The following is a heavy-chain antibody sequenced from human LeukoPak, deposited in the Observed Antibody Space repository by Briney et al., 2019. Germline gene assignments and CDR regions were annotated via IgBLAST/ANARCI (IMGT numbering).Heavy chain of an antibody. CDR2: ISSSSSYI. CDR3: ARIPNSGFDY. V-gene: IGHV3-21*01. CDR1: GFTFSSYS. Sequence: PGGSLRLSCAASGFTFSSYSMTWVRQAPGKGLEWVSSISSSSSYIYYADSVKGRFTISRDNAKNSLYLQMNSLRAEDTAVYYCARIPNSGFDYWGQGTLVTVSS. D-gene: IGHD1-1*01. J-gene: IGHJ4*02.